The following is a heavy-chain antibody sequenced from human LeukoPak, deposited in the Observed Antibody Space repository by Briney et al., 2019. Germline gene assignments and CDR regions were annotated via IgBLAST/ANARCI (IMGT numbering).Heavy chain of an antibody. CDR1: GYTFTGTY. Sequence: ASVKVSCKASGYTFTGTYMHWVRKAPGQRLEWMGWINPNSGGANYAQKFQGRVAMTRDTSINTAYMEVSSLRSDDTAVYYCARGPQEHLLTSFDSWGQGTLVTVSS. J-gene: IGHJ4*02. CDR3: ARGPQEHLLTSFDS. V-gene: IGHV1-2*02. CDR2: INPNSGGA. D-gene: IGHD1-14*01.